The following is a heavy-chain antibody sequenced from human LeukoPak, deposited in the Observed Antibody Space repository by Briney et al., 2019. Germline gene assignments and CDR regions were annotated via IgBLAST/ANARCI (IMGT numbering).Heavy chain of an antibody. CDR1: GFTFSSYS. Sequence: GGSLRLSCAASGFTFSSYSMNWVRQAPGKGLEWVANIKQDGSEKYYVDSVKGRFTISRDNAKNSLYLQMNSLRAEDTAVYYCARPYGDYAVYWGQGTLVTVSS. D-gene: IGHD4-17*01. CDR3: ARPYGDYAVY. CDR2: IKQDGSEK. V-gene: IGHV3-7*01. J-gene: IGHJ4*02.